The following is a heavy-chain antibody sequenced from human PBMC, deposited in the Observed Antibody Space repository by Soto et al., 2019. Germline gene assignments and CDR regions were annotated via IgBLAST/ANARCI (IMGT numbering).Heavy chain of an antibody. J-gene: IGHJ6*02. D-gene: IGHD2-21*02. Sequence: SETLSLTCTVSGGSITSSSYYWGWIRQPPGKGLEWIGNIYYSGSTYYNPSLKSRVTISVDTSKNQFSLKLSSVTAADTAVYYCARVCGGDCHYGMDVWGQGSTVTGSS. CDR2: IYYSGST. V-gene: IGHV4-39*07. CDR3: ARVCGGDCHYGMDV. CDR1: GGSITSSSYY.